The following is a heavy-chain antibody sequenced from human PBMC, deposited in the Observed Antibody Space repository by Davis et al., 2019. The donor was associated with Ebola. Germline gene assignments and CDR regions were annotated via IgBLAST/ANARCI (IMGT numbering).Heavy chain of an antibody. CDR2: TYYSSKWYN. CDR3: VRGWGRSGLDV. J-gene: IGHJ6*02. D-gene: IGHD3-16*01. Sequence: PSETLSLTCAISGDSVSGSSGAWNWIRQSPSRGLEWLGRTYYSSKWYNDYAVSVKSRITINPDTSKNQFSLQLNFVTPEDAAVYYCVRGWGRSGLDVWGQGTTVTVSS. CDR1: GDSVSGSSGA. V-gene: IGHV6-1*01.